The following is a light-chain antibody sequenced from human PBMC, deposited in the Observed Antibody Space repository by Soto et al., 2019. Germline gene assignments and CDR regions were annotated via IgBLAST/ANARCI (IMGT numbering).Light chain of an antibody. J-gene: IGLJ3*02. V-gene: IGLV1-44*01. CDR2: SNN. Sequence: QSVLTQPPSASGTPGQRVTIYCSGSSSNIGSNTVNWYQQLPGTAPKHLIFSNNQRPSGVPDRFSGSKSGTSASLAISGLQPEDEADYYCAAWDDSLSWVFGGGTKLTVL. CDR1: SSNIGSNT. CDR3: AAWDDSLSWV.